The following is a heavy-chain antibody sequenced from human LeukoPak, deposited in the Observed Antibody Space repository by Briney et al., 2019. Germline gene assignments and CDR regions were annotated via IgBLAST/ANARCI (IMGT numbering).Heavy chain of an antibody. CDR1: GCAFSSYW. CDR3: ARTGDFDY. V-gene: IGHV3-74*01. D-gene: IGHD1-1*01. J-gene: IGHJ4*02. CDR2: INTDGSST. Sequence: PGGALLLSFAAAGCAFSSYWMHWGRRAPGKGGVGVSRINTDGSSTTYSESVKGRFTISRDNAKNTLYLQMNRLRAEDTAVYYCARTGDFDYWGQGTLVTVSS.